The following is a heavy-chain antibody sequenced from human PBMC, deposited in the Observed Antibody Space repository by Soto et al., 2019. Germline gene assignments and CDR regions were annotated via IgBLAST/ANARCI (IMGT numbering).Heavy chain of an antibody. D-gene: IGHD2-2*01. CDR1: GGSISSYY. CDR3: ARVDQLLALGYYMDV. J-gene: IGHJ6*03. Sequence: PSETLSLTCTVSGGSISSYYWSWIRQPPGKGLEWIGYIYYSGSTNYNPSLKSRVTISVDTSKNQFSLKLSSVTAADTAVYYCARVDQLLALGYYMDVWGKGTTVTAP. CDR2: IYYSGST. V-gene: IGHV4-59*08.